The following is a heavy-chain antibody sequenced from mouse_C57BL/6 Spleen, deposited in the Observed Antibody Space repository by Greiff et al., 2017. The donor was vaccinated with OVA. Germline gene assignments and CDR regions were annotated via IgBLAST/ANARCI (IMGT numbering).Heavy chain of an antibody. V-gene: IGHV14-3*01. Sequence: EVQLQQSVAELVRPGASVKLSCTASGFTIKNTYMHWVQQRPEQGLEWIGRIDPANGNIKYAPTFQGKATISSDTSSNTAYLQLSSLTSEDTAMYYCARGNWAWLAYWGQGTLVTVSS. J-gene: IGHJ3*01. CDR3: ARGNWAWLAY. CDR1: GFTIKNTY. D-gene: IGHD4-1*01. CDR2: IDPANGNI.